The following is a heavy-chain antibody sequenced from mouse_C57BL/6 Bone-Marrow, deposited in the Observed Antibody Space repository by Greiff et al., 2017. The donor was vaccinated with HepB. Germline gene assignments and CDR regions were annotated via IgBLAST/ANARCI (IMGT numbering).Heavy chain of an antibody. J-gene: IGHJ4*01. CDR1: GYTFTSYW. CDR3: ARDGYYEDYYAMDY. CDR2: IDPSDSYT. V-gene: IGHV1-50*01. D-gene: IGHD2-3*01. Sequence: VQLQQPGAELVKPGASVKLSCKASGYTFTSYWMQWVKQRPGQGLEWIGEIDPSDSYTNSNQKCKGKATLTVDTSSSTAYMQLSSLTSEDSAVYYCARDGYYEDYYAMDYWGQGTSVTVSS.